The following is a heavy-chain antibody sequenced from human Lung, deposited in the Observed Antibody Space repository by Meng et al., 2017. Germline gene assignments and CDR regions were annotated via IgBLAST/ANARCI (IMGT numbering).Heavy chain of an antibody. CDR2: INPKSGDT. V-gene: IGHV1-2*06. CDR1: GYNFPDYY. Sequence: QVQRVQSGSDVKKPGASVKVSCTPSGYNFPDYYIHWVRRAPGQGLEWMGRINPKSGDTHYAQKFQARVTMTGDTSISTAYMELSGLRSDDTAMYYCARDEDISAAGKLFGDYWGQGTLVTVSS. J-gene: IGHJ4*02. D-gene: IGHD6-25*01. CDR3: ARDEDISAAGKLFGDY.